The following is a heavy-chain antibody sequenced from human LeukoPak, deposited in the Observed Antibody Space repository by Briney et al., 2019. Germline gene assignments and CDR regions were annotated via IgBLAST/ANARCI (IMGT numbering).Heavy chain of an antibody. CDR3: ARDPDYGVNRDAFDI. V-gene: IGHV4-61*02. D-gene: IGHD4-17*01. CDR1: GGSISSGSYY. Sequence: SETLSLTCTVSGGSISSGSYYWSWIRQPAGKGLEWIGRIYTSGSTNYNPSLKSRVTISVDTSKNQFSLKLSSVTAADTAVYYCARDPDYGVNRDAFDIWGQGTMVTVSS. CDR2: IYTSGST. J-gene: IGHJ3*02.